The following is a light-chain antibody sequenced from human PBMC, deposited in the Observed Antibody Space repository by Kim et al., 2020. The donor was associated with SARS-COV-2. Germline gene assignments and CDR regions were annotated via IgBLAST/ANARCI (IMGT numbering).Light chain of an antibody. CDR2: RDS. J-gene: IGLJ2*01. V-gene: IGLV3-9*01. CDR3: QVWDSSTGGV. Sequence: SYELTQPLSVSVALGQTARITCGGNNIGSKNVHWYQQKPGQAPVLVIYRDSNRPSGIPERFSGSNSGNTATLTISRAQAGDEADYYCQVWDSSTGGVFGGGTQPDRP. CDR1: NIGSKN.